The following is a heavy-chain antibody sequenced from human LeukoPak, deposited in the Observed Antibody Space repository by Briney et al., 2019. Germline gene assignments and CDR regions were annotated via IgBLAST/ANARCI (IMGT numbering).Heavy chain of an antibody. J-gene: IGHJ3*01. Sequence: PGGSLRLSCAASGFTFSNYAMTWVRRAPGKGLEWVSTVGASAASIYYADSVKGRFSISRDNSKNTLYPQMNSLRAEDTAVYYCVKDRPHYYDSSGFRAFDLWGQGTLLTVSS. CDR2: VGASAASI. CDR3: VKDRPHYYDSSGFRAFDL. D-gene: IGHD3-22*01. CDR1: GFTFSNYA. V-gene: IGHV3-23*01.